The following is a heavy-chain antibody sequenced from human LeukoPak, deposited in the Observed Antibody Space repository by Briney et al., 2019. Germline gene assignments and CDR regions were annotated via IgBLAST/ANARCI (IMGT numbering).Heavy chain of an antibody. CDR3: ARGGRYYYDSSGYCDY. CDR2: ISSSSSYI. Sequence: GGSLRLSCAASGFTFSSYEMNWVRQAPGKGLEWVSSISSSSSYIYYADSVKGRFTISRDNAKNSLYLQMNSLRAEDTAVYYCARGGRYYYDSSGYCDYWGQGTLVTVSS. V-gene: IGHV3-21*01. J-gene: IGHJ4*02. CDR1: GFTFSSYE. D-gene: IGHD3-22*01.